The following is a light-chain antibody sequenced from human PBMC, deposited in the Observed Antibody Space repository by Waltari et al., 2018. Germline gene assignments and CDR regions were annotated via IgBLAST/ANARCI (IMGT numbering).Light chain of an antibody. CDR3: QQGYSTPCT. J-gene: IGKJ1*01. V-gene: IGKV1-39*01. Sequence: DIQMTQSPSSLSASVGGKITITFRAKYRISSYLNWYQQKPGKAPKLLIYAASSVESGVPSRFSGSGSGTDFTLTISSLQPEDFATYYCQQGYSTPCTFGQGTKVEIK. CDR1: YRISSY. CDR2: AAS.